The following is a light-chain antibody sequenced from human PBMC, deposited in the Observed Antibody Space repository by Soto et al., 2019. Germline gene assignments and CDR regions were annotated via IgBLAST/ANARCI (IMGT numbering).Light chain of an antibody. V-gene: IGKV3-20*01. CDR3: QQYGTSPYT. CDR1: QTIGGNS. Sequence: EIVFTQSPGTLSLSPGERPTLSCRASQTIGGNSLAWYQQKPGQAPRLLIYGASRRATGVPDRFSGSGSGTDFTLTISRLEPEDFAVYYCQQYGTSPYTFGQGTKVDIK. J-gene: IGKJ2*01. CDR2: GAS.